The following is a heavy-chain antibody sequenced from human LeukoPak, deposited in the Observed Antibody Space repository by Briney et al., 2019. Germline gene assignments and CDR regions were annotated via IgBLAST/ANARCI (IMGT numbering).Heavy chain of an antibody. CDR3: ARGEGIAAPQGNLPFDYFYYYMDV. CDR2: ISDYNGNT. D-gene: IGHD6-13*01. J-gene: IGHJ6*03. CDR1: GYTFTSYG. Sequence: ASVKVSCKASGYTFTSYGISWVRQAPGQGLEWMGWISDYNGNTIYAQKLQGRVTMTTDTSTSTAYMELRSLRSDDTAVYYCARGEGIAAPQGNLPFDYFYYYMDVWGKGTTVTVSS. V-gene: IGHV1-18*01.